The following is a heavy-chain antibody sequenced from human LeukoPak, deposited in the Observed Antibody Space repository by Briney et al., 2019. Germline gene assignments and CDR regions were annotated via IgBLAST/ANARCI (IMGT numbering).Heavy chain of an antibody. CDR2: LSDGGDRT. CDR1: GFTFTKHV. CDR3: TRRGGSSGWGAFDV. Sequence: GGSLRLSCAASGFTFTKHVMNWVRQAPGKGLEWVSSLSDGGDRTFYADSVQGRFTVSRDTSKNTLFLQMNSLSHEDTAMYYCTRRGGSSGWGAFDVWGQGTMVTVSS. D-gene: IGHD6-19*01. V-gene: IGHV3-23*01. J-gene: IGHJ3*01.